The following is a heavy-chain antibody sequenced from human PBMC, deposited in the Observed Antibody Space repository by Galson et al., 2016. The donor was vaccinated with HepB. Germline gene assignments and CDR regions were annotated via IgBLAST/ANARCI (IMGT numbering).Heavy chain of an antibody. CDR1: GNTSSIYS. J-gene: IGHJ5*02. D-gene: IGHD2-15*01. V-gene: IGHV1-3*01. CDR2: INGGNSDT. CDR3: ATTGYCSGGSCYRGWFDL. Sequence: SVKVSCKASGNTSSIYSMHWVRQAPGQRLEWMGWINGGNSDTKYSQQFQGRVTFTRVTSAITAYLELSNLTSEDTAVYYCATTGYCSGGSCYRGWFDLWGQGTLVTVTS.